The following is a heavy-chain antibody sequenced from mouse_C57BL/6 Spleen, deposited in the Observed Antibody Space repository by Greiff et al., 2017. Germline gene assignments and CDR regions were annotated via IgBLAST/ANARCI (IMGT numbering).Heavy chain of an antibody. V-gene: IGHV5-6*01. Sequence: EVQRVESGGDLVKPGGSLKLSCAASGFTFSSYGMSWVRQTPDKRLEWVATISSGGSYTYYPDSVKGRFTISRDNAKNTLYLQMSSLKSEDTAMYYCARRGTGTGYFEVWGTGTTVTVSS. D-gene: IGHD4-1*01. CDR3: ARRGTGTGYFEV. CDR1: GFTFSSYG. CDR2: ISSGGSYT. J-gene: IGHJ1*03.